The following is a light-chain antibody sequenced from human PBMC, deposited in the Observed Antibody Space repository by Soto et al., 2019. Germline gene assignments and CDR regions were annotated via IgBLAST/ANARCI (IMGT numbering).Light chain of an antibody. CDR2: VNSDGSH. CDR3: QTWGTGIRV. CDR1: SEHSSYA. V-gene: IGLV4-69*01. Sequence: QSVLTQSPSASASLGASVKLTCTLSSEHSSYAIAWHQQQPEKGPRYLMKVNSDGSHNKGDGIPDRFSGSSSGAERYLIISSLQSEDEADYYCQTWGTGIRVFGGGTKLTVL. J-gene: IGLJ3*02.